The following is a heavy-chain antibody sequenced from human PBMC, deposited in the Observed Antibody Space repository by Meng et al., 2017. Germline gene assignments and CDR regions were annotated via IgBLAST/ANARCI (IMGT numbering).Heavy chain of an antibody. V-gene: IGHV1-2*06. J-gene: IGHJ4*02. CDR3: ARDEDISAAGYLLGDF. Sequence: QVPLMQSGPEVKKPAASGKVSCKASGYTFAGYWIQWVRQAPGQGLEWMGRIDPKSDNTHYAQKFQGRVTMTRDTSISTAYMELSGLRSDDTAVYYCARDEDISAAGYLLGDFWGQGTLVTVSS. CDR2: IDPKSDNT. CDR1: GYTFAGYW. D-gene: IGHD6-13*01.